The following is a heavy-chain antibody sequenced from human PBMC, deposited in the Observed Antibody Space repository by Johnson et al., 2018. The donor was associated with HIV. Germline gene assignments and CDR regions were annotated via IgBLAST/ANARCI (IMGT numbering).Heavy chain of an antibody. CDR1: GFTFSSNA. J-gene: IGHJ3*02. V-gene: IGHV3-23*04. CDR3: AKDLSITMIVGDAFDI. Sequence: MLLVESGGGLVQPGGSLRLSCVASGFTFSSNALNWFRQAPGKGLEWVSAISGSGGSTYYAASVKGRFTISSDNSNNTLYLQMNSLSAEATAVYYCAKDLSITMIVGDAFDIWGQGTMVTVSS. CDR2: ISGSGGST. D-gene: IGHD3-22*01.